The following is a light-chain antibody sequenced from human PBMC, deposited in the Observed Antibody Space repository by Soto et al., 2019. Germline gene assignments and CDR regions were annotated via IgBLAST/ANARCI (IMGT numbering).Light chain of an antibody. CDR2: KAS. CDR1: QSISSW. J-gene: IGKJ1*01. CDR3: QQYNAYPWT. Sequence: DIQMTQSPSSLSASLGDRVTITFRASQSISSWLAWYQQKPGKAPKLLIYKASTLESGVPSNFSGSGSGTEFTLTISSLQPEDFATYYCQQYNAYPWTFGQGTKVDI. V-gene: IGKV1-5*03.